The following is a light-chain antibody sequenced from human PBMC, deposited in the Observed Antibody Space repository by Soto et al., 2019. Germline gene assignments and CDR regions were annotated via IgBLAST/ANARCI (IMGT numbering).Light chain of an antibody. CDR1: YSNIGAGFE. V-gene: IGLV1-40*01. J-gene: IGLJ3*02. Sequence: QSALTQPPSVSGAPGQRVTISCSGSYSNIGAGFEVHWYQQVPGTAPKLLVSGHNNRPSGVPDRFFGSKSGTSASLTIIGLQAEDEDDYYCQYFDSSVSGSGVFGGGTQLTVL. CDR2: GHN. CDR3: QYFDSSVSGSGV.